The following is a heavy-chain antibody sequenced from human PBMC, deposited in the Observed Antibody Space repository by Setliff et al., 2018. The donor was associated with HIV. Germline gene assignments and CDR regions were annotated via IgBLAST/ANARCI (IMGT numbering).Heavy chain of an antibody. V-gene: IGHV2-5*01. CDR3: ARIHSSADYYYMDV. J-gene: IGHJ6*03. CDR2: IYWNDDK. D-gene: IGHD6-19*01. CDR1: GFSLSTSGVG. Sequence: SGPTLVNPTQTLTLTCTFSGFSLSTSGVGVGWIRQSPGKALEWLALIYWNDDKRYRPSLKTRLTISKDTSKNQVVLTMTNMDPVDTATYYCARIHSSADYYYMDVWGKGTTVTVSS.